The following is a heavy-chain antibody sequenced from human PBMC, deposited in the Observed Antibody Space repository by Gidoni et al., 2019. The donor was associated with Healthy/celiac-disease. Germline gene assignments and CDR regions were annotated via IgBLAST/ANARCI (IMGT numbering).Heavy chain of an antibody. CDR1: GFTFSSYG. D-gene: IGHD3-10*01. CDR2: ISYDGSNK. CDR3: AKDQSEIWFGGFYYYYYGMDV. V-gene: IGHV3-30*18. J-gene: IGHJ6*02. Sequence: QVQLVESGGGVVQPGRSLRLSCAASGFTFSSYGMHWVRQAPGKGLEWVAVISYDGSNKYYADSVKGRFTISRDNSKNTLYLQMNSLRAEDTAVYYCAKDQSEIWFGGFYYYYYGMDVWGQGTTVTVSS.